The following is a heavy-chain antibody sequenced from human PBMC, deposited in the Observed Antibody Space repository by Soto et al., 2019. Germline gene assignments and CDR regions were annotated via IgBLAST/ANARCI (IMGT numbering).Heavy chain of an antibody. CDR1: GFTFSSYG. Sequence: EVQLLESGGGLVQPGGSLRLSCAASGFTFSSYGMTWVRQAPGKGLEWVSAISGSGSSTYYADSVKGRFTISRDNSKNKLYLQMNSLRAEDTAIYYCAKDLFGRDGYNIRDYYYGMDVWGQGTTVTVSS. V-gene: IGHV3-23*01. J-gene: IGHJ6*02. CDR2: ISGSGSST. CDR3: AKDLFGRDGYNIRDYYYGMDV. D-gene: IGHD3-10*02.